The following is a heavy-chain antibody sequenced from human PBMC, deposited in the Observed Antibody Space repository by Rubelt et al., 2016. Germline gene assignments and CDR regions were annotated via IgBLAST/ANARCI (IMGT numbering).Heavy chain of an antibody. J-gene: IGHJ3*02. CDR1: GFTFSSYS. CDR2: ISSSSSYI. Sequence: GGLVNPGGSLRLSCAASGFTFSSYSMNWVRQAPGKGLEWVSSISSSSSYIYYADSVKGRFTISRDNAKNSLYLQMNSLRAEDTALYYCAKPLKPYCGGDCYDDAFDIWGQGTRVTVSS. D-gene: IGHD2-21*01. V-gene: IGHV3-21*04. CDR3: AKPLKPYCGGDCYDDAFDI.